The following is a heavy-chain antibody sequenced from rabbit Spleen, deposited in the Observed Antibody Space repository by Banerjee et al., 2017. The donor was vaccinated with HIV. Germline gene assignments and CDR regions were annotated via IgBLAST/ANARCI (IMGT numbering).Heavy chain of an antibody. D-gene: IGHD2-1*01. CDR3: ARGSATMTMVITGYYLNL. Sequence: QQLVESGGGLVKPGASLTLTCTASGFSFSSNYDMCWVRQAPGKGLEWIGCIYTGNGKTYYASWAKGRFTISRTSSTTVTLQMTSLTVADTATYFCARGSATMTMVITGYYLNLWGPGTLVTVS. CDR1: GFSFSSNYD. V-gene: IGHV1S40*01. J-gene: IGHJ4*01. CDR2: IYTGNGKT.